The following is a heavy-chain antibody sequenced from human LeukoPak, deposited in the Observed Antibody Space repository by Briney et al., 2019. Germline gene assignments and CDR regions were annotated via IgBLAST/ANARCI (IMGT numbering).Heavy chain of an antibody. CDR3: ARGTWTATEITYDLDY. V-gene: IGHV1-3*01. CDR1: GYSFSDYA. J-gene: IGHJ4*02. Sequence: ASVKVSCKASGYSFSDYAIQWLRQAPGQRLEWMGWIHAGNGKTKYSQNFQGRVTITRDRSASTAYMELSSLRSEDTSVYYCARGTWTATEITYDLDYWGQGTLVTVSS. D-gene: IGHD2-21*02. CDR2: IHAGNGKT.